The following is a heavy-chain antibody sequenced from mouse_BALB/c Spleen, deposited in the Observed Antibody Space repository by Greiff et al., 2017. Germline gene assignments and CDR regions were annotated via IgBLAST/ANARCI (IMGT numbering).Heavy chain of an antibody. V-gene: IGHV1-14*01. CDR2: INPYNDGT. Sequence: VHVKQSGPELVKPGASVKMSCKASGYTFTSYVMHWVKQKPGQGLEWIGYINPYNDGTKYNEKFKGKATLTSDKSSSTAYMELSSLTSEDSAVYYCARGGNYVSHYYAMDYWGQGTSVTVSS. CDR3: ARGGNYVSHYYAMDY. J-gene: IGHJ4*01. CDR1: GYTFTSYV. D-gene: IGHD2-1*01.